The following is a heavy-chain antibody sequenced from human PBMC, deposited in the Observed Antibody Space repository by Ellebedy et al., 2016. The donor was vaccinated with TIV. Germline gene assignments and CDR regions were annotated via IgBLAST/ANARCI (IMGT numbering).Heavy chain of an antibody. CDR2: INHSGST. Sequence: SETLSLXXAVYGGSFSGYYWSWIRQPPGKGLEWIGEINHSGSTNYNPSLKSRVTMSVDTSKNQFSLKLSSVTAADTAVYYCARESLIAYCGGDCYSSFDYWGQGTLVTVSS. V-gene: IGHV4-34*01. D-gene: IGHD2-21*02. J-gene: IGHJ4*02. CDR3: ARESLIAYCGGDCYSSFDY. CDR1: GGSFSGYY.